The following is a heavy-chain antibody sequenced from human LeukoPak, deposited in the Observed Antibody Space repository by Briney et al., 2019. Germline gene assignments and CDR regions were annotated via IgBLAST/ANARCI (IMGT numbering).Heavy chain of an antibody. Sequence: ASVKVSCKVSGYTLTELSMHWVRQAPGKGLEWMGGFDPEDGETIYAQKFQGRVTMTEDTFTDTAYMELSSLRSEDTAVYYCATTYYYDSSGYYYFDYWGQGTLVTVSS. D-gene: IGHD3-22*01. CDR2: FDPEDGET. V-gene: IGHV1-24*01. CDR3: ATTYYYDSSGYYYFDY. J-gene: IGHJ4*02. CDR1: GYTLTELS.